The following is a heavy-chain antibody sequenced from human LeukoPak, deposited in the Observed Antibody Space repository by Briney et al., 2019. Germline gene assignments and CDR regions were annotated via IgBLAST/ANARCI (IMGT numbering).Heavy chain of an antibody. Sequence: PGGSLRLSCAASGFTFSSYSMNWVRQAPGKGLEWVSSISSSSSYIYYADSVKGRFTIFRDNAKNSLYMQMNSLRAEDTAVYYCARLLEAAAGTDAFDIWGQGTMVTVSS. D-gene: IGHD6-13*01. V-gene: IGHV3-21*01. CDR3: ARLLEAAAGTDAFDI. J-gene: IGHJ3*02. CDR1: GFTFSSYS. CDR2: ISSSSSYI.